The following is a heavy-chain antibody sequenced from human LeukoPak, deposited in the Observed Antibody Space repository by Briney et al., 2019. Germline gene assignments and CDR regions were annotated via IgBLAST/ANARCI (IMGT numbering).Heavy chain of an antibody. V-gene: IGHV3-7*03. D-gene: IGHD6-13*01. J-gene: IGHJ4*02. CDR2: IKQNGNDK. Sequence: GGSLRLSCAASGFTFRNYWMTWVRQAPGKGLEWVANIKQNGNDKYYVDSVKGRFTISRDNAKNSLYLQMNSLRAEDTALYYCARVPVASWIQLDSWGQGTLVTVSS. CDR3: ARVPVASWIQLDS. CDR1: GFTFRNYW.